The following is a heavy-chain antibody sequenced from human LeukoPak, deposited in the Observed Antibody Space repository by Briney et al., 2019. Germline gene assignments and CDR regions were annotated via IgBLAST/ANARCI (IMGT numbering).Heavy chain of an antibody. CDR2: VYSGGDT. V-gene: IGHV3-66*04. CDR1: EFNVDSIH. Sequence: GGSLTLSCAVSEFNVDSIHMSWVRQAPGKGLDWVSLVYSGGDTFYSDSVKGRFIFSRDTSKNTLSLHMNSLSAEDSGLYYCARLLKRGVAFDLWGQGTMVTVSS. J-gene: IGHJ3*01. D-gene: IGHD3-9*01. CDR3: ARLLKRGVAFDL.